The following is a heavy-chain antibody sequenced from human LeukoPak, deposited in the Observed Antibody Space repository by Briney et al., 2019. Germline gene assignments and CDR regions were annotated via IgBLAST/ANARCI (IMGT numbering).Heavy chain of an antibody. J-gene: IGHJ6*03. V-gene: IGHV3-48*01. Sequence: PGGSLRLSCAASGFTFSSYSMNWVRQAPGKGLEWVSYISSSSSTIYYADSVKGRFTISRDNVKNSLYLQMNSLRAEDTAVYYCARAYSSSWYFYYYYYMDVWGKGTTVTVSS. CDR2: ISSSSSTI. D-gene: IGHD6-13*01. CDR1: GFTFSSYS. CDR3: ARAYSSSWYFYYYYYMDV.